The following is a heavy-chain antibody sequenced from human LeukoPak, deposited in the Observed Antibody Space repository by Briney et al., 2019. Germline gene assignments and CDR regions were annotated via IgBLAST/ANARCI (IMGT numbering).Heavy chain of an antibody. D-gene: IGHD1-26*01. CDR1: GFTFSSYG. V-gene: IGHV3-30*02. CDR2: IRYDGSND. J-gene: IGHJ6*03. CDR3: AKEVVSGMDV. Sequence: EGSLRLSCAASGFTFSSYGMHWVRQAPGKGLEWVTFIRYDGSNDYYADSVKGRFTISRDNSKNTLYLQMNSLRAEDTAVYYCAKEVVSGMDVWGKGTTVTVSS.